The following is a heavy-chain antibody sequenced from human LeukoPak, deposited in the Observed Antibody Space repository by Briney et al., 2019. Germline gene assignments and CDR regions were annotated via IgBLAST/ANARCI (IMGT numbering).Heavy chain of an antibody. D-gene: IGHD6-13*01. V-gene: IGHV1-69*13. J-gene: IGHJ4*02. Sequence: ASVKVSCKASGGTFSSYATSWVRQAPGQGLEWTGGIIPIFGTANYAQKFQGRVTITADESTSTAYMELSSLRSEDTAVYYCARGGVVAAAVEFDYWGQGTLVTVSS. CDR3: ARGGVVAAAVEFDY. CDR2: IIPIFGTA. CDR1: GGTFSSYA.